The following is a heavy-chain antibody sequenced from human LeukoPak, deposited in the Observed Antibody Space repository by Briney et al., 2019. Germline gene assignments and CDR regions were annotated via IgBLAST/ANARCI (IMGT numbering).Heavy chain of an antibody. CDR2: INSGGDTM. Sequence: PGGSLRLSCVASGFSFSGYSMNWVRQTPGKGLEWISYINSGGDTMYYADSVEGRFTISRDNVKNSLSLVMSSLRAEDTAVYYCARYGSGSNYKDPLDYWGQGTLVTVSS. V-gene: IGHV3-48*01. CDR3: ARYGSGSNYKDPLDY. CDR1: GFSFSGYS. D-gene: IGHD3-10*01. J-gene: IGHJ4*02.